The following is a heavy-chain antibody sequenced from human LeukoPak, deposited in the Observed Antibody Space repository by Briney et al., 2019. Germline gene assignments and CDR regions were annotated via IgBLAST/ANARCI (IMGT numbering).Heavy chain of an antibody. CDR1: GFTFSSYW. D-gene: IGHD3-22*01. CDR2: IKSDGKT. CDR3: ARAPSEIGGYYPEYFRH. J-gene: IGHJ1*01. Sequence: GGSLRLSCAASGFTFSSYWMHWVRQAPGKGLAWVSRIKSDGKTNYADSVKGRFTISRDNAKNTVPLQMNSLRAEDTGVYYCARAPSEIGGYYPEYFRHWGQGTLVTVSS. V-gene: IGHV3-74*01.